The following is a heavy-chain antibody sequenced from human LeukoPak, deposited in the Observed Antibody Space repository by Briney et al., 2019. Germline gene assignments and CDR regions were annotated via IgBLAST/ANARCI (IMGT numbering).Heavy chain of an antibody. CDR2: INHSGST. V-gene: IGHV4-34*01. Sequence: SETLSLTCAVYGGSFSGYYWSWIRQPPGKGLERIGEINHSGSTNYNPSLKSRVTISVDTSKNQFSLKLSSVTAADTAVYYCARGFTAAGTLYYYYYYMDVWGKGTTVTVSS. CDR1: GGSFSGYY. CDR3: ARGFTAAGTLYYYYYYMDV. J-gene: IGHJ6*03. D-gene: IGHD6-13*01.